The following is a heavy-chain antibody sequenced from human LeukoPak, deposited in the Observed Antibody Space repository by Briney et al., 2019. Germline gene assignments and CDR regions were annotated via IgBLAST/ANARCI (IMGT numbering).Heavy chain of an antibody. CDR2: ISYDGSNK. J-gene: IGHJ4*02. Sequence: PGRSLRLSCAASGFTFSSYGMHWVRQAPGKGLEWVAVISYDGSNKYYADSVKGRFTISRDNSKNTVYLEMNSLRAEDTAVYYCARAYSRESGYDFVFENWGQGTLVSVSS. CDR3: ARAYSRESGYDFVFEN. CDR1: GFTFSSYG. D-gene: IGHD5-12*01. V-gene: IGHV3-30*03.